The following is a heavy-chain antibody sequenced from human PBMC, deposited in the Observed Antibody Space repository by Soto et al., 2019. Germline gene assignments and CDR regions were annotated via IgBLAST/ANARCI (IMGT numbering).Heavy chain of an antibody. Sequence: SQTLSLTCAISGDSVSSNSAAWNWIRQSPSRGLEWLGRTYYRSKWYNDYAVSVKSRITINPDTSKNQFSLQLNSVTPADTDVYYCARAYYYGSGSYSERHNYNHYLMNVWGQRSPVTFSS. V-gene: IGHV6-1*01. CDR2: TYYRSKWYN. CDR3: ARAYYYGSGSYSERHNYNHYLMNV. J-gene: IGHJ6*02. D-gene: IGHD3-10*01. CDR1: GDSVSSNSAA.